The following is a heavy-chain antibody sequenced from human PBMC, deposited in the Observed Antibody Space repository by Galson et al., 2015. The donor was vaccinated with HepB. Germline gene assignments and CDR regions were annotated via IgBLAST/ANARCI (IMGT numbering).Heavy chain of an antibody. CDR2: IYWNDDK. D-gene: IGHD7-27*01. CDR3: AHSRKLGMNFDY. CDR1: GFSLSTSGVG. Sequence: PALVKPTQTLTLTCTFSGFSLSTSGVGVGWIRQPPGKALEWLALIYWNDDKRYRPSLKTRLTITKDTSKNQVVLTMTNMDPVDTGTYYCAHSRKLGMNFDYWGQGTLVTVSS. V-gene: IGHV2-5*01. J-gene: IGHJ4*02.